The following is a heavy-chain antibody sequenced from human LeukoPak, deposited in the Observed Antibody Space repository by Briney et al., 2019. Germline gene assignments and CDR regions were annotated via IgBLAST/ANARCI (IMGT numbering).Heavy chain of an antibody. Sequence: GGSLRLSCAASGFTFSTYGMHWVRQAPGKGLEWVAFIRNDGTIKYYADSVKGRFTISRDNSKNTLYLQMNSLRVEDTAVYYCAKDLGTGGGDYFDYWGQGTLVTVSS. CDR3: AKDLGTGGGDYFDY. V-gene: IGHV3-30*02. CDR2: IRNDGTIK. J-gene: IGHJ4*02. CDR1: GFTFSTYG. D-gene: IGHD3-16*01.